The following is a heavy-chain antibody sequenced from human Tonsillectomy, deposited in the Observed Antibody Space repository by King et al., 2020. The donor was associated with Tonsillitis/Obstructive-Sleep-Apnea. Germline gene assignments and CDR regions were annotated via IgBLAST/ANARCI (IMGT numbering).Heavy chain of an antibody. Sequence: QLQESGPGLVKPSQTLSLTCTVSGGSISSTGYYWSWIRQHPGKGLEWIGYIYYSGSTYYNPSLKSRVTISVDTSKNQFSLKLSSVTAADTAVYYCARAYDFWSGLPQLCYYYYMDVWGKGTTVTVSS. J-gene: IGHJ6*03. CDR1: GGSISSTGYY. CDR3: ARAYDFWSGLPQLCYYYYMDV. V-gene: IGHV4-31*03. D-gene: IGHD3-3*01. CDR2: IYYSGST.